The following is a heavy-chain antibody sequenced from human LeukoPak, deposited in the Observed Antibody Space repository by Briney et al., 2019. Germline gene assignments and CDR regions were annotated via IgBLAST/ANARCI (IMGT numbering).Heavy chain of an antibody. Sequence: PGGSLRLSCAASGFTFSSYAMSWVRQAPGKGLEWVSAISGSGGDTYYADSVKARFSISRDNSKNTLNLQMNSLRAEDTAVYYCAKSRADFWSSSDVWGKGTTVTVSS. CDR2: ISGSGGDT. CDR3: AKSRADFWSSSDV. CDR1: GFTFSSYA. J-gene: IGHJ6*04. D-gene: IGHD3-3*01. V-gene: IGHV3-23*01.